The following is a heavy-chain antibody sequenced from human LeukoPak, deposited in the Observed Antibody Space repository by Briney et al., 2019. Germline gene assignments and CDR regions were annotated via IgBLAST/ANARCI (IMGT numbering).Heavy chain of an antibody. CDR2: IWYDGSNK. D-gene: IGHD3-22*01. V-gene: IGHV3-33*01. J-gene: IGHJ3*02. CDR3: ARDYGSSGYYLNAFDI. CDR1: GFTFSSYG. Sequence: GGSLRLSCAASGFTFSSYGMHWVRQAPGKGLEWVAVIWYDGSNKYYADSVKGRFTVSRDNSRNTLYLQMNSLRVEDTAVYYCARDYGSSGYYLNAFDIWGQGTMVTVSS.